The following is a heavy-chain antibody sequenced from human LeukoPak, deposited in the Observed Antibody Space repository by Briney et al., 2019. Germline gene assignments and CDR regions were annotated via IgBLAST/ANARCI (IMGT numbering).Heavy chain of an antibody. D-gene: IGHD3-22*01. CDR3: ARAPSEIGGYYPEYFRH. J-gene: IGHJ1*01. CDR1: GFTFSTYW. V-gene: IGHV3-74*01. Sequence: GGSLRLSCAASGFTFSTYWMHWVRQAPGKGLVWVSRIKSDGSTNYEESVKGRFTISRDNDNNTLSLQMNSLRPEDTGVYYCARAPSEIGGYYPEYFRHWGQGTLVTVSS. CDR2: IKSDGST.